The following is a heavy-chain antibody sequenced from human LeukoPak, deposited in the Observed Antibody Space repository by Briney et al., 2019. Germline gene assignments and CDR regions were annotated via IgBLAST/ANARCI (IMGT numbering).Heavy chain of an antibody. V-gene: IGHV3-23*05. CDR1: GFTFSTYA. CDR3: AKSRLDFDI. J-gene: IGHJ3*02. CDR2: IDIYATKT. Sequence: GALRLSCATSGFTFSTYAMTWVRQAPGKGLEWVSAIDIYATKTNYADSVKGRFTISRDNSKNTLYLQMNSLRGEDTAIYYCAKSRLDFDIWGQGTLVTVSS. D-gene: IGHD3-16*01.